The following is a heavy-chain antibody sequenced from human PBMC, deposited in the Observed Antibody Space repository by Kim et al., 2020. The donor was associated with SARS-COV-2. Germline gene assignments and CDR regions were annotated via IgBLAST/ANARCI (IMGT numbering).Heavy chain of an antibody. CDR2: IYYSGST. CDR3: ARSRAGYNSFDY. Sequence: SETLSLTCTVSGGSASSGSYYWSWIRQPPGKGLEWIGYIYYSGSTNYNPSLKSRVTISVDTSKTQFSLKLSSLTAADTAMYCCARSRAGYNSFDYWGQG. J-gene: IGHJ4*02. V-gene: IGHV4-61*01. CDR1: GGSASSGSYY. D-gene: IGHD5-12*01.